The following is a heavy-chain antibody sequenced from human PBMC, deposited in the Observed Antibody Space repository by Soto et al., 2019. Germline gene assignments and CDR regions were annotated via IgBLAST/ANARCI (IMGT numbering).Heavy chain of an antibody. CDR1: GYTFTGYY. CDR2: INPNSGGT. D-gene: IGHD4-17*01. V-gene: IGHV1-2*04. J-gene: IGHJ6*02. CDR3: ARDRHYCGNPDYYYYGMDV. Sequence: ASVKVSCKASGYTFTGYYMHWVRQAPGQGLEWMGWINPNSGGTNYAQKFQGWVTMTRDTSISTAYMELSRLRSDDTAVYYCARDRHYCGNPDYYYYGMDVWGQGTTVIVSS.